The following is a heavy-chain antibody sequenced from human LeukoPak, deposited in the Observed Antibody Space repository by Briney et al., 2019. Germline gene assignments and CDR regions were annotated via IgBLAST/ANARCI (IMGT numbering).Heavy chain of an antibody. V-gene: IGHV1-18*04. J-gene: IGHJ4*02. D-gene: IGHD6-13*01. CDR1: GYTFTGYY. CDR2: ISAYNGNT. CDR3: ARVVVATSRMIAAAGTWRYYFDY. Sequence: ASVKVSCKASGYTFTGYYMHWVRQAPGQGLEWMGWISAYNGNTNYAQKLQGRVTMTTDTATRTAYMELRSLRSDDTAVYYCARVVVATSRMIAAAGTWRYYFDYWGQGTLVTVSS.